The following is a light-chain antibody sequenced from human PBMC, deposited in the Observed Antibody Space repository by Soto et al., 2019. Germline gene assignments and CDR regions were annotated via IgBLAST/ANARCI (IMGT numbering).Light chain of an antibody. J-gene: IGLJ2*01. CDR2: EDN. V-gene: IGLV1-51*02. CDR1: SSNFGIDY. Sequence: QSVLTQPPSVSAAPGQKVTISCSGSSSNFGIDYVSWYQQLPGTAPKLLIYEDNKRPSGIPDRFSGSKSGTSATLDITGLQTGDEADYYCGAWDTSLSGGIFGGGTKLTVL. CDR3: GAWDTSLSGGI.